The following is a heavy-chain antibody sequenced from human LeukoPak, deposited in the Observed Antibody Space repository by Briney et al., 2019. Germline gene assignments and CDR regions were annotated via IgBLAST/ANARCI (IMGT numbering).Heavy chain of an antibody. J-gene: IGHJ6*03. CDR1: GGSISSYY. V-gene: IGHV4-4*09. D-gene: IGHD1-20*01. CDR3: ARHPKRYNWNDHYYYYMDV. Sequence: PSETLSLTCTVSGGSISSYYWSWIRQPPGEGLEWIGYIYTSGSTNYNPSLKSRVTISVDTSKNQFSLKLSSVTAADTAVYYCARHPKRYNWNDHYYYYMDVWGKGTTVTVSS. CDR2: IYTSGST.